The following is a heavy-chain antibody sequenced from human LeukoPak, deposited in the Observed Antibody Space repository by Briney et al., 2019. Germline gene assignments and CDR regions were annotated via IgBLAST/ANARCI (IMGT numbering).Heavy chain of an antibody. CDR2: IYYGGSA. V-gene: IGHV4-59*01. CDR3: AGLIVVVPAAMN. Sequence: SETLSLTCTVSGDSISRFYWSWIRQSPGKGLEWIGHIYYGGSAYSNPSLRSRVTISLDTSKNQLSLSLTSVAAADTAVYYCAGLIVVVPAAMNWGQGTLVTVSS. J-gene: IGHJ4*02. D-gene: IGHD2-2*01. CDR1: GDSISRFY.